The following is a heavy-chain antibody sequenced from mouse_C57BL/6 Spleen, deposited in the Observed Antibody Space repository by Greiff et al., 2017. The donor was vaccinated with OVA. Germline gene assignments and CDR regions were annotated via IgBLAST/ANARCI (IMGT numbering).Heavy chain of an antibody. D-gene: IGHD1-1*01. CDR1: GFTFTDYY. CDR2: IRNKANGYTT. V-gene: IGHV7-3*01. J-gene: IGHJ3*01. CDR3: ARSHYGSSPAWFAY. Sequence: EVNVVESGGGLVQPGGSLSLSCAASGFTFTDYYMSWVRQPPGKALEWLGFIRNKANGYTTEYSASVKGRFTISRDNSQSILYLQMNALRAEDSATYYCARSHYGSSPAWFAYWGQGTLVTVSA.